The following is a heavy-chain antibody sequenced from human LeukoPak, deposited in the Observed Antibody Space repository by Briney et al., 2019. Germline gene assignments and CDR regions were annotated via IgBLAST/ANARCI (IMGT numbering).Heavy chain of an antibody. CDR2: IRKDGSSE. V-gene: IGHV3-30*02. Sequence: ETGGSLRLSCAASGFTFSRSSMNWVRQAPGKGLEWVAFIRKDGSSEYYADSVKGRFTISRDNSKNTLYLQMNSLRAEDTAVYYCAKDQGMVRGVMYWGQGTLVTVSS. D-gene: IGHD3-10*01. J-gene: IGHJ4*02. CDR1: GFTFSRSS. CDR3: AKDQGMVRGVMY.